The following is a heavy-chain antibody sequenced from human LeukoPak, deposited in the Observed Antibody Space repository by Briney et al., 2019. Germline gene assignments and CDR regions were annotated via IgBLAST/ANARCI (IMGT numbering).Heavy chain of an antibody. V-gene: IGHV3-7*04. CDR2: IKQDGSEK. D-gene: IGHD7-27*01. J-gene: IGHJ3*02. Sequence: GGSLRLSCAASGFAFSSYWMSWVRQAPGKGLEWVANIKQDGSEKYCVESVKGRFTISRDNAKNSLFLQMKSLRAEDTAVYYCARINWGLKASDIWGQGTMVTVSS. CDR1: GFAFSSYW. CDR3: ARINWGLKASDI.